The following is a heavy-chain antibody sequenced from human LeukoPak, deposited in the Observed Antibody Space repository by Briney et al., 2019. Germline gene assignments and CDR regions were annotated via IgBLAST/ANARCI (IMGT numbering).Heavy chain of an antibody. Sequence: PGGSLRLSCAASGFTFSSYAMNWVRQAPGKGLEWVSDITGSGGDTYYADSVRGRFTISRDNSKNTLYLQMNSLRAEDTAVYYCAKVRGYYRLRAGLDVWGQGATVNVFS. CDR1: GFTFSSYA. D-gene: IGHD3-10*01. CDR2: ITGSGGDT. J-gene: IGHJ6*02. V-gene: IGHV3-23*01. CDR3: AKVRGYYRLRAGLDV.